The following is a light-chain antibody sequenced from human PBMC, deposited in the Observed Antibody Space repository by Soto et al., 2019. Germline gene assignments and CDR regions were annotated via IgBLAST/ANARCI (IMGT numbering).Light chain of an antibody. Sequence: EIVLTQSPGTLSLSPGERATLSYRASQSVRSSHLAWYQQKPGQAPRLLIYGASSRATGIPDRSSGSGSGTDFTLTISRLEPEDFALYHCQQYSTSPLTFGGGTKVEIK. J-gene: IGKJ4*01. CDR3: QQYSTSPLT. CDR2: GAS. CDR1: QSVRSSH. V-gene: IGKV3-20*01.